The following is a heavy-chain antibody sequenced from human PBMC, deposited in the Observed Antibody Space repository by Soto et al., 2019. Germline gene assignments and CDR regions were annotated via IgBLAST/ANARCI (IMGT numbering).Heavy chain of an antibody. D-gene: IGHD3-22*01. J-gene: IGHJ6*02. CDR2: ISSSSSYT. CDR1: GFTFSSYS. Sequence: EVQLVESGGGLVQPGGSLRLSCAASGFTFSSYSMNWVRQAPGKGLEWVSYISSSSSYTNYADSGKGRFTISRDNAKNSLYLQMNSLRAEDTAVYYCAGGSWGDSSGYYWIYYYYGMDVWGQGTTVTVSS. V-gene: IGHV3-48*04. CDR3: AGGSWGDSSGYYWIYYYYGMDV.